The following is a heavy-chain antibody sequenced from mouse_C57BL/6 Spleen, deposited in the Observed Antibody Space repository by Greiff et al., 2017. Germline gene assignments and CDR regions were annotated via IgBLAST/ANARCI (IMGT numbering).Heavy chain of an antibody. D-gene: IGHD3-1*01. V-gene: IGHV1-22*01. J-gene: IGHJ3*01. CDR3: ARSCFSCRWFAY. CDR2: INPNNGGT. Sequence: EVQLQQSGPELVKPGASVKMSCKASGYTFTDYNMHWVKQSHGKSLEWIGYINPNNGGTSYNQKFKGKATLTVNKSSSTAYMELRSLTSEDSAVYYCARSCFSCRWFAYWGQGTLVTVSA. CDR1: GYTFTDYN.